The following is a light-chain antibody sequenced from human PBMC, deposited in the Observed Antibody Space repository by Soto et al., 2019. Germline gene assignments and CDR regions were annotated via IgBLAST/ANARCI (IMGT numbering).Light chain of an antibody. CDR2: GAS. CDR1: QSISRN. Sequence: EIVMTQSPATLSVSPGERATLSCRASQSISRNLAWYQQKPGQSPRLLIYGASARATGIPARFSGSGSGTEFTLPISSLQYEDFFLYSCQQYYNCQFSFGPGTKVDIK. V-gene: IGKV3-15*01. CDR3: QQYYNCQFS. J-gene: IGKJ3*01.